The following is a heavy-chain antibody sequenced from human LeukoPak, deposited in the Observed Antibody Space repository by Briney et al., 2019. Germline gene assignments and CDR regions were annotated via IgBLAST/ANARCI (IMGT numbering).Heavy chain of an antibody. CDR1: GYTLTELS. J-gene: IGHJ4*02. D-gene: IGHD1-26*01. Sequence: ASVKVSCKVSGYTLTELSMHWVRQAPGKGLEWMGGFDPEDGETIYAQKFQGRVTMTEDTSTDTAYMELSSLGSEDTAVYYCATLLPSGSYTPFDYWGQGTLVTVSS. V-gene: IGHV1-24*01. CDR2: FDPEDGET. CDR3: ATLLPSGSYTPFDY.